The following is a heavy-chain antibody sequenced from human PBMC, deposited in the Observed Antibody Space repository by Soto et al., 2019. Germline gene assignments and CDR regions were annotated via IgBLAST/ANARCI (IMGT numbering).Heavy chain of an antibody. V-gene: IGHV4-39*07. CDR1: GGSISSSSYY. Sequence: SETLSLTCTVSGGSISSSSYYWGWIRQPPGKGLEWIGCIYYSGSTNYNPSLKIRVTISVDTSKNQFSLKLSSVTAADTAVYYCARALVGATKMDVWGKGTTVTVSS. CDR3: ARALVGATKMDV. J-gene: IGHJ6*04. CDR2: IYYSGST. D-gene: IGHD1-26*01.